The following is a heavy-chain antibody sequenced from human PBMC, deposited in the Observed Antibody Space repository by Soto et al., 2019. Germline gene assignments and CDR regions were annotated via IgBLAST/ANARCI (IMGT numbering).Heavy chain of an antibody. CDR2: ISSSSSTI. CDR1: GFTFSSYS. CDR3: ARDTPSGWYRFDI. Sequence: VQLVQSGGGLVQPGGSLRLSCAASGFTFSSYSMNWVRQAPGKGLEWVSYISSSSSTIYYADSVKGRFTISRDNAKNSLYLQMTSLRAEDTAVYYCARDTPSGWYRFDIWGQGTMVTVSS. J-gene: IGHJ3*02. D-gene: IGHD6-19*01. V-gene: IGHV3-48*01.